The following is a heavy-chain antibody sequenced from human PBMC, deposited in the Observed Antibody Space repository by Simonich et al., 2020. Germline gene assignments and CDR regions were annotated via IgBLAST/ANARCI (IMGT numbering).Heavy chain of an antibody. CDR1: GGSFSGYY. D-gene: IGHD3-9*01. V-gene: IGHV4-34*01. CDR2: INHSGST. J-gene: IGHJ4*02. CDR3: ARRRSGLVIDY. Sequence: QVKLQQWGAGLLKPSETLSLTCAVYGGSFSGYYWSWIRQPPGKGLEWIGEINHSGSTNYNPSLNSRVTISVDTSKNQFSLKLSSVTAADTAVYYGARRRSGLVIDYWGQGTLVTVSS.